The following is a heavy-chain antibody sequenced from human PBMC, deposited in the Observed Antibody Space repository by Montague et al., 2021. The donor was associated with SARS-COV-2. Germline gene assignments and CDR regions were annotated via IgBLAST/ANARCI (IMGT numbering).Heavy chain of an antibody. CDR1: GGSISGYY. Sequence: SETLSLTCAVSGGSISGYYWSWIRQPPEKGLEWIGEINHSGSTNNNPSLKSRVTISVDTSKNQFSLKLSSVTAADTAVYYCARGGCSVGGVTVSAELDDWGQGILVIVSS. V-gene: IGHV4-34*01. CDR3: ARGGCSVGGVTVSAELDD. CDR2: INHSGST. D-gene: IGHD3-16*01. J-gene: IGHJ4*02.